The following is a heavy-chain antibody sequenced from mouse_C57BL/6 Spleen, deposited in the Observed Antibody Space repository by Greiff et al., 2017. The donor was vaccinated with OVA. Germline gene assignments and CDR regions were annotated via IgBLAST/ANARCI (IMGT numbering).Heavy chain of an antibody. Sequence: VQLQQSGAELVRPGASVTLSCKASGYTFTDYEMHWVKQTPVHGLEWIGAIDPETGGTAYNQKFKGKAILTADKSSSTAYMELRSLTSEDSAVYYCTRGPHYYGSSPYYFDYWGQGTTLTVSS. CDR3: TRGPHYYGSSPYYFDY. D-gene: IGHD1-1*01. CDR2: IDPETGGT. V-gene: IGHV1-15*01. CDR1: GYTFTDYE. J-gene: IGHJ2*01.